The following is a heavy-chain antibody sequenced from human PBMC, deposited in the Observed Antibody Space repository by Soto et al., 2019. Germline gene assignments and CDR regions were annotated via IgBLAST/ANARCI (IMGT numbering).Heavy chain of an antibody. J-gene: IGHJ6*03. Sequence: GGSLRLSCAASGFTFSSYAMSWVRQAPGKGLEWVSAISGSGGSTYYADSVKGRFTISRDNSKNTLYLQMNSLRAEDTAVYYCAKGGGLTVTTIWIDYYYMDVWGKGTTVTVSS. CDR3: AKGGGLTVTTIWIDYYYMDV. CDR2: ISGSGGST. CDR1: GFTFSSYA. D-gene: IGHD4-4*01. V-gene: IGHV3-23*01.